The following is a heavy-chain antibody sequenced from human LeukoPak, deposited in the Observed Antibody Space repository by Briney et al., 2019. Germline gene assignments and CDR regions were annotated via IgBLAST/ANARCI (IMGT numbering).Heavy chain of an antibody. CDR2: ISGGGVST. J-gene: IGHJ4*02. CDR3: AKAGSGWYYFDY. CDR1: GFTFSNYA. D-gene: IGHD6-19*01. Sequence: GGSLRLSCAASGFTFSNYAMNWVRQAPEKGLEWVSGISGGGVSTYYADSVKGRFTISRDNSKNTLYLQMNSLRAEDTAVYYCAKAGSGWYYFDYWGQGTLVTVSS. V-gene: IGHV3-23*01.